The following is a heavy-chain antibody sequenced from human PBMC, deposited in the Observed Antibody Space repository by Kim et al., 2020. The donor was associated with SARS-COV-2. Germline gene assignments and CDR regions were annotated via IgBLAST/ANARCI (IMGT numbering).Heavy chain of an antibody. J-gene: IGHJ6*02. Sequence: SQTLSLTCAISGDSVSSNSAAWNWIRQSPSRGLEWLGRTYYRSKWYNDYAVSVKSRITINPDTSKNQFSLQLNSVTPEDTAVYYCAREGVRFLEWLNYYYYGMDVWGQGTTVTVSS. CDR1: GDSVSSNSAA. CDR2: TYYRSKWYN. CDR3: AREGVRFLEWLNYYYYGMDV. V-gene: IGHV6-1*01. D-gene: IGHD3-3*01.